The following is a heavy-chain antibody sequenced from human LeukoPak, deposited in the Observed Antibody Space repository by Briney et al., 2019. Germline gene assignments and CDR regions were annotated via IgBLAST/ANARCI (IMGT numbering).Heavy chain of an antibody. CDR1: GFTFSSYA. CDR3: ATSAGSPGNS. V-gene: IGHV3-7*01. Sequence: QPGGSLRLSCAASGFTFSSYAMSWVRQAPGKGLEWLANLNQDASASYYVDSVKGRFTISRDNAKNSLYLQMSNLRVEDTAVYYCATSAGSPGNSWGQGALITVSS. J-gene: IGHJ1*01. CDR2: LNQDASAS. D-gene: IGHD1-7*01.